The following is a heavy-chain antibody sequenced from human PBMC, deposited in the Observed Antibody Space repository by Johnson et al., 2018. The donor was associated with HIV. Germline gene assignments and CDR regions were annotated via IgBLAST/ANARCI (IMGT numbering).Heavy chain of an antibody. D-gene: IGHD3-3*01. CDR2: ISYDGNNK. Sequence: QVQLVESVGGVVQPGRSLRLSCAVSGFTFSSYWMSWVRQAPGKGLAWVAVISYDGNNKYYADSVKGRFTISRDNSKNTLYLQINSLRVEDTAVYHCAKDRVVSKSAWLPTDYYDFSIAYPVQDPRAVVVFFDNWCQGTLFTVSS. CDR1: GFTFSSYW. J-gene: IGHJ3*02. V-gene: IGHV3-30*18. CDR3: AKDRVVSKSAWLPTDYYDFSIAYPVQDPRAVVVFFDN.